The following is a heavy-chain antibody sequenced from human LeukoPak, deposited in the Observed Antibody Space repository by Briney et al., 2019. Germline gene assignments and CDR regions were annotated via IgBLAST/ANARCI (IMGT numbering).Heavy chain of an antibody. CDR1: GGSFSGYY. CDR3: ARHTRYDSSGYFDY. CDR2: INHSGST. Sequence: SETLSLTCAVYGGSFSGYYWSWIRPPPGKGLEWIGEINHSGSTNYNPSLKSRVTISVDTSKNQFSLKLSSVTAADTAVYYWARHTRYDSSGYFDYWGQGTLVTVSP. J-gene: IGHJ4*02. V-gene: IGHV4-34*01. D-gene: IGHD3-22*01.